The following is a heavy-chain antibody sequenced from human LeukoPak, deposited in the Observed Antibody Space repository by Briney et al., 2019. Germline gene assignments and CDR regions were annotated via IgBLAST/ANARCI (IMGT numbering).Heavy chain of an antibody. Sequence: GGSLRLSCAASGFTFSSYAMSWVRQAPGKGLEWVSAISGSGGSTYYADSVKGRFTISRDNSKNTLYLQMNSLRAEDTAVYYCAKDLVVPAAIYMADDAFDIWGQGTMVTVSS. D-gene: IGHD2-2*02. CDR1: GFTFSSYA. CDR2: ISGSGGST. V-gene: IGHV3-23*01. J-gene: IGHJ3*02. CDR3: AKDLVVPAAIYMADDAFDI.